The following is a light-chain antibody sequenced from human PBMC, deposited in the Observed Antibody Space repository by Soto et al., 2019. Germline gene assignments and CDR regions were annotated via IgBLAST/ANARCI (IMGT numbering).Light chain of an antibody. Sequence: MALTLSPFTXSLPGRSTAPDSCRESKSVSKKYLAWYKQKTGKXPXXXIYGAYNRATGITNRITGSGYGTDFTLTRIRLENEDCAVYYCKHYGGLGTFGDGTNVDI. CDR2: GAY. CDR3: KHYGGLGT. V-gene: IGKV3-20*01. J-gene: IGKJ4*02. CDR1: KSVSKKY.